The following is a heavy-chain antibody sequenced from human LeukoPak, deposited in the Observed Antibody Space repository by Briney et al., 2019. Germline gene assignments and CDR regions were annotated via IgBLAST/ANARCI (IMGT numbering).Heavy chain of an antibody. CDR3: ARIKDGYSTYFDC. D-gene: IGHD5-24*01. V-gene: IGHV3-7*01. J-gene: IGHJ4*02. Sequence: GGSLRLSCAASGFTFSDYWMSWVRQAPGKGLEWVANIKQDGSEKYYVDSVKGRFTISRDNAKNSLYLQMNSLRAEDTAVYYCARIKDGYSTYFDCWGQGTLVTVSS. CDR1: GFTFSDYW. CDR2: IKQDGSEK.